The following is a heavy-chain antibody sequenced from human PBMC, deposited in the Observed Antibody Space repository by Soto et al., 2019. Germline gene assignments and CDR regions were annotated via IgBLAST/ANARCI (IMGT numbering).Heavy chain of an antibody. D-gene: IGHD4-17*01. CDR1: GFTFSSYA. Sequence: EVQLLESGGGLVRPGGSLRLSCAASGFTFSSYAMTWVRQAPGKGLEWVSGVSGTGGSAYYADSVKGRFTISREKSTNTLYLHMISLRAEDTAVYYCARGSAYSDYDLEYWGQGALVTVSS. CDR2: VSGTGGSA. V-gene: IGHV3-23*01. CDR3: ARGSAYSDYDLEY. J-gene: IGHJ4*02.